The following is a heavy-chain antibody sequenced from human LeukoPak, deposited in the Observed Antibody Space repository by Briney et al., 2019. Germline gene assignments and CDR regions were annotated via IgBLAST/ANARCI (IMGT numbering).Heavy chain of an antibody. D-gene: IGHD3-9*01. CDR1: EFTFPMYW. Sequence: GGSLRLSCAASEFTFPMYWMSWVRQAPGKGLEWVADIKQDGSEKYYVDSVKGRFTISRQNAKNSLFLQMNSLRAEDTAVYYCARGSRPVYNLLTGKRYFDYWGQGTLLTVSS. J-gene: IGHJ4*02. V-gene: IGHV3-7*01. CDR2: IKQDGSEK. CDR3: ARGSRPVYNLLTGKRYFDY.